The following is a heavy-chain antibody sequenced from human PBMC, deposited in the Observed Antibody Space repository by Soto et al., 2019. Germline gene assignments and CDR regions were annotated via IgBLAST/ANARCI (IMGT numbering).Heavy chain of an antibody. CDR3: ARAPYYYDSSGYYYPY. Sequence: GGSLRLSCAASGFTFSSYSMNWVRQAPGKGLEWVSSISSSSSYIYYADSVKGRFTISRDNAKNSLYLQMNSLRAEDTAVYHCARAPYYYDSSGYYYPYWGQGTLVTVSS. CDR1: GFTFSSYS. V-gene: IGHV3-21*01. D-gene: IGHD3-22*01. J-gene: IGHJ4*02. CDR2: ISSSSSYI.